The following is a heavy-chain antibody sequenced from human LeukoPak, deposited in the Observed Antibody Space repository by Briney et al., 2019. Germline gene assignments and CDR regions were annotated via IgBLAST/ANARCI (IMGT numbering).Heavy chain of an antibody. CDR2: ISRSGSTI. CDR1: GLIFSSYE. V-gene: IGHV3-48*03. CDR3: ARLDYDRSGYCYGFDP. J-gene: IGHJ5*02. D-gene: IGHD3-22*01. Sequence: GGSLRLSCAASGLIFSSYEMNWVRQAPGEGLEWGSYISRSGSTIYYADSVKGRFNIYRENDKNALYLQMNSLRAKDTAVYYCARLDYDRSGYCYGFDPWGQGTLVTVSS.